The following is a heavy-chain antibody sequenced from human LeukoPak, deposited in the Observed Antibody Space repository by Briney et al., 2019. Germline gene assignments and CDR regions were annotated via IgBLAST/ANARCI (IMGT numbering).Heavy chain of an antibody. CDR3: ARAISYDFWSGYYHAPGY. CDR1: GFTFSSYS. CDR2: ISSSGSTI. V-gene: IGHV3-48*04. J-gene: IGHJ4*02. Sequence: PGGSLRLSCAASGFTFSSYSMNWVRQAPGKGLEWVSYISSSGSTIYYADSVKGRFTISRDNAKNSLYLQMNSLRAEDTAVYYCARAISYDFWSGYYHAPGYWGQGTVVTVSS. D-gene: IGHD3-3*01.